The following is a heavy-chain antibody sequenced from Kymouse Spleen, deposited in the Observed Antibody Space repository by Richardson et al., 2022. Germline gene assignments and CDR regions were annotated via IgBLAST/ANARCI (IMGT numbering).Heavy chain of an antibody. D-gene: IGHD1-20*01,IGHD1-7*01. CDR2: IKSKTDGGTT. Sequence: EVQLVESGGGLVKPGGSLRLSCAASGFTFSNAWMSWVRQAPGKGLEWVGRIKSKTDGGTTDYAAPVKGRFTISRDDSKNTLYLQMNSLKTEDTAVYYCTTEPYNWNYYYYYGMDVWGQGTTVTVSS. J-gene: IGHJ6*02. V-gene: IGHV3-15*01. CDR3: TTEPYNWNYYYYYGMDV. CDR1: GFTFSNAW.